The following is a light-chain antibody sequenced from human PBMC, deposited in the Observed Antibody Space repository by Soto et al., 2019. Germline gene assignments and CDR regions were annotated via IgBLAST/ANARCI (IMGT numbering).Light chain of an antibody. CDR2: LEGSGSY. Sequence: QSVLTQSSSASASLGSSVKLTCTLNSGHSTYIIAWHQHQPGKAPRYLMKLEGSGSYNKGSGVPDRFSGSSSGADRYLTISMLQSDDEAAYYCETWDSDTRVFGGGTKLTVL. V-gene: IGLV4-60*03. CDR1: SGHSTYI. J-gene: IGLJ2*01. CDR3: ETWDSDTRV.